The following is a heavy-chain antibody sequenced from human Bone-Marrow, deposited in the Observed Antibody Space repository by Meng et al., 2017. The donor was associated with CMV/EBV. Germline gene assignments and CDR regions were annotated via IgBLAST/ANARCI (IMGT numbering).Heavy chain of an antibody. D-gene: IGHD4-17*01. CDR1: GYTFPTYG. CDR2: IIPILGIA. V-gene: IGHV1-69*04. Sequence: SGVPVTRLTSGYTFPTYGVSWVRQAPGQGLEWMGGIIPILGIANYAQKFQGRVTITADKSTSTAYMELSSLRSEDTAVYYCAREDPMTTVTHSPCGQGTLVTVSS. J-gene: IGHJ5*02. CDR3: AREDPMTTVTHSP.